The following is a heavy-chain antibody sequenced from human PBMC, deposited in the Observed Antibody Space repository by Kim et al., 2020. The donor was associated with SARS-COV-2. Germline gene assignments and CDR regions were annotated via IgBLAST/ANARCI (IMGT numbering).Heavy chain of an antibody. Sequence: GGSLRLSCAASGFTFPDYAMHWVRQAPGRGLEWVAIIWHDGSNKYYADSVKGRFTISRDNSNDTLYLQMNSLRAEDAAVYYCVSAGIQISFDFWGQGTLV. D-gene: IGHD1-1*01. CDR1: GFTFPDYA. CDR3: VSAGIQISFDF. V-gene: IGHV3-33*01. J-gene: IGHJ5*01. CDR2: IWHDGSNK.